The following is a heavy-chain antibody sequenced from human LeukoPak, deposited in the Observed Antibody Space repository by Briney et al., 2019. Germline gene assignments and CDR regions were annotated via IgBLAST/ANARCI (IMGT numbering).Heavy chain of an antibody. D-gene: IGHD4-23*01. CDR3: ARATTVVRDFDY. CDR2: IYYSGNT. CDR1: GGSISSSSYF. V-gene: IGHV4-39*07. J-gene: IGHJ4*02. Sequence: SETLSLTCTVSGGSISSSSYFWGWIRQPPGKGLEWIGSIYYSGNTYYNPSLKSRVTISVDTSKYQFSLKLSSVTAADTAVYYCARATTVVRDFDYWGQGTLVTVSS.